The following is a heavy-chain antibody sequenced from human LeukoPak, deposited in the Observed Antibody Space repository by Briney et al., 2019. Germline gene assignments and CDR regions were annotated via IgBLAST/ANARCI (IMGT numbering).Heavy chain of an antibody. CDR1: GFTFSSYS. J-gene: IGHJ6*02. Sequence: GGSLRLSCAASGFTFSSYSMNWVRQAPGKGLEWVSSISSSSSYIYYADSVKGRFTISRDNAKNSLYLQMNSLRAEDTAVYYCAKDGQELVKWFYDYGMDVWGQGTTVTVSS. CDR3: AKDGQELVKWFYDYGMDV. D-gene: IGHD1-7*01. CDR2: ISSSSSYI. V-gene: IGHV3-21*01.